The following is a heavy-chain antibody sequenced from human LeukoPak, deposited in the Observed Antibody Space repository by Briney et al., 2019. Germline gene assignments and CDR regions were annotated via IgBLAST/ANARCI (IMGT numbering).Heavy chain of an antibody. J-gene: IGHJ4*02. D-gene: IGHD6-19*01. CDR1: GFSLSTSGVG. CDR2: IYWNDDK. V-gene: IGHV2-5*01. CDR3: AHSPRYSSGWYGGRGRHEEFDH. Sequence: SGPTLFHPPPPLTLTCTFSGFSLSTSGVGVGWIRQPPVKALEWLALIYWNDDKRYSPSLKSRLTITKDTSKNQVVLTMTNMDPVDTATYYCAHSPRYSSGWYGGRGRHEEFDHWGQGTLVTVSS.